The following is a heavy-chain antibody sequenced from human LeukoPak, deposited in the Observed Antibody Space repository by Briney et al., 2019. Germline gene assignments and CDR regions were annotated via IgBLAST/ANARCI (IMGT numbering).Heavy chain of an antibody. J-gene: IGHJ4*02. CDR2: MFYTGGT. Sequence: SETLSLTCTVSGGSLSYIRYYWGWIRQSPVKGLEWIGSMFYTGGTYYSPSLKSRVTMSVDTSKNQFTLRLISVTAADTAVYFCAGMPRRDDFDGSGYRPSDYWGQGIPVIVAS. V-gene: IGHV4-39*06. CDR1: GGSLSYIRYY. D-gene: IGHD3-22*01. CDR3: AGMPRRDDFDGSGYRPSDY.